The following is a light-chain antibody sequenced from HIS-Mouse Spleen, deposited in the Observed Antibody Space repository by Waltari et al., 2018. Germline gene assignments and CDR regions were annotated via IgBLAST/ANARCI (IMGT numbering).Light chain of an antibody. CDR1: LPNTGAGYA. V-gene: IGLV1-40*01. J-gene: IGLJ3*02. Sequence: QSVLTQPHSVSGAPGQRVTISRTGTLPNTGAGYALPWHQQLPGTAPKLLIYGNSNRPSGVPDRFSGSKSGTSASLAITGLQAEDEADYYCQSYDSSLSGSKWVFGGGTKLTVL. CDR2: GNS. CDR3: QSYDSSLSGSKWV.